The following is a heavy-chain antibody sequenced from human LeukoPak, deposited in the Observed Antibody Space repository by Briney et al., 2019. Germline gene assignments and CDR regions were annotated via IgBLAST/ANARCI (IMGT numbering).Heavy chain of an antibody. CDR3: TTGNTLVRGAPTH. J-gene: IGHJ4*02. Sequence: PGGSLRLSCAASGFIFSNAWMTWVRQAPGKGLEWVGRIKSNTDGGTTDYAAPVKGRFTISRDYSKNTVYLEMNSLKTEDTAVYYCTTGNTLVRGAPTHWGQGTLVTVSS. V-gene: IGHV3-15*05. D-gene: IGHD3-10*01. CDR2: IKSNTDGGTT. CDR1: GFIFSNAW.